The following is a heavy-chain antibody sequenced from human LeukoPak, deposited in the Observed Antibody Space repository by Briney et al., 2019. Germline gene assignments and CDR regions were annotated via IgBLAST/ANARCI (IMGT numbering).Heavy chain of an antibody. D-gene: IGHD3-22*01. V-gene: IGHV3-23*01. CDR3: ARDREDDSSGYYYGLFDY. J-gene: IGHJ4*02. CDR1: GFTFSSYA. Sequence: GGSLRLSCAASGFTFSSYAMSWVRQAPGKGLEWVSAISGSGGSTYYADSVKGRFTISRDNAKNSLYLQMNSLRAEDTAVYYCARDREDDSSGYYYGLFDYWGQGTLVTVSS. CDR2: ISGSGGST.